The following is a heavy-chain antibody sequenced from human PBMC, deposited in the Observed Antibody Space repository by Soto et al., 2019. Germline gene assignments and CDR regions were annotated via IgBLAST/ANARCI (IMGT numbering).Heavy chain of an antibody. CDR1: GFTFSSYG. CDR2: INSDRSSI. Sequence: GGSLRLSCAASGFTFSSYGMHWVRQAPGKGLEWVSSINSDRSSINYADSVKGRFTISRDNAKNTLNLQMNSLRAEDTAVYYCARVISLYYDSSGYSSYNWFDPWGQGTLVTVSS. D-gene: IGHD3-22*01. V-gene: IGHV3-74*01. J-gene: IGHJ5*02. CDR3: ARVISLYYDSSGYSSYNWFDP.